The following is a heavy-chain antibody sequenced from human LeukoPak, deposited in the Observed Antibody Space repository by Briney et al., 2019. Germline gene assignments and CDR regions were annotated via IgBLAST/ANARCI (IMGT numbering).Heavy chain of an antibody. D-gene: IGHD6-19*01. CDR1: GGSFSGYY. Sequence: PSETLSLTCAVYGGSFSGYYWSWIRQPPGKGLEWIGEINHSGSTNYNPSLKSRVTISVDTSKNQFSLKLSSVTAADTAVYYCARRYRAYSSGWYVTSYYYYYMDVWGKGTTVTISS. J-gene: IGHJ6*03. CDR2: INHSGST. CDR3: ARRYRAYSSGWYVTSYYYYYMDV. V-gene: IGHV4-34*01.